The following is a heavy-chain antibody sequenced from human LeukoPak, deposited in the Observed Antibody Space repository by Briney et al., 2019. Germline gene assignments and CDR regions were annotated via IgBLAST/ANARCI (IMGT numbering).Heavy chain of an antibody. D-gene: IGHD3-3*01. CDR1: GYTFTSYD. V-gene: IGHV1-8*01. J-gene: IGHJ6*03. Sequence: ASVKVSCKASGYTFTSYDINWVRQATGQGLEWMGWMNPNSGNTGYAQKFQGRVTMTRNTSISTAYMELSSLRSENTAVYYCARPNSVLRFLEWPKGGYYYYYMDVWGKGTTVTVSS. CDR3: ARPNSVLRFLEWPKGGYYYYYMDV. CDR2: MNPNSGNT.